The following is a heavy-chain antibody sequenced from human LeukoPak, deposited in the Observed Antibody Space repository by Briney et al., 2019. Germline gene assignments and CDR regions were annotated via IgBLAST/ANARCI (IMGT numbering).Heavy chain of an antibody. CDR1: GGSFSGYY. Sequence: PSEALSLTCAVYGGSFSGYYWSWIPQPPGKGLEWIGEINHSGSTNYNPSLKSRVTISVDTSKNQFSLKLSSVTAADTAVYYCARGPGDWDDYWGQGTLVTVSS. CDR3: ARGPGDWDDY. D-gene: IGHD2-21*02. V-gene: IGHV4-34*01. CDR2: INHSGST. J-gene: IGHJ4*02.